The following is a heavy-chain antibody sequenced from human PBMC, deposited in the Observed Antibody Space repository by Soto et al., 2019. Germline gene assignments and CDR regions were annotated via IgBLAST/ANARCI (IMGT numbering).Heavy chain of an antibody. CDR1: GGSFSGYY. CDR2: INHSGST. D-gene: IGHD3-22*01. CDR3: ASITTPSAFDI. Sequence: QVQLQQWGAGLLKPSETLSLTCAVYGGSFSGYYWSWIRQPPGKGLEWIGEINHSGSTNYNPSLKSRVTISVDTSKHQFSLKLSSVTAADTAVYYCASITTPSAFDIWGQGTMVTVSS. J-gene: IGHJ3*02. V-gene: IGHV4-34*01.